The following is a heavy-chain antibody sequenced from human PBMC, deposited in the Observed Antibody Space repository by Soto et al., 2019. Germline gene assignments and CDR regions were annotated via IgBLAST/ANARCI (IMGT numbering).Heavy chain of an antibody. CDR2: INPNSGGT. J-gene: IGHJ4*02. V-gene: IGHV1-2*04. CDR3: AREGCSGGSCYSDY. CDR1: GYTYTGYY. Sequence: ASVKVSCKDSGYTYTGYYRHWVRQAPGQGLEWMGWINPNSGGTNYAQKFQGWVTMTRDTSISTAYMELSRLRSDDTAVYYCAREGCSGGSCYSDYWGQGTLVTVSS. D-gene: IGHD2-15*01.